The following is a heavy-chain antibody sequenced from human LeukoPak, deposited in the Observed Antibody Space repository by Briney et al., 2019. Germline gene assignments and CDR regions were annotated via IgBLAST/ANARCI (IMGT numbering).Heavy chain of an antibody. CDR3: ATDRAWGGFDY. V-gene: IGHV3-21*01. CDR1: GFTFSSYS. Sequence: GSRRLSCAASGFTFSSYSMNWVRQAPGKGLEWVSSISSSSSYIYYADSVKGRFTVSRDNAKNTLYLQMNSLRVEDTAVYYCATDRAWGGFDYWGLGALVTVSS. D-gene: IGHD3-16*01. J-gene: IGHJ4*02. CDR2: ISSSSSYI.